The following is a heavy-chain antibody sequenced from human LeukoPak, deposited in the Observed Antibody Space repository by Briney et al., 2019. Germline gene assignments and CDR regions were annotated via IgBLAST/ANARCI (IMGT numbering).Heavy chain of an antibody. D-gene: IGHD1-26*01. V-gene: IGHV4-61*08. CDR2: IYDSGST. CDR3: ARTMVGATFYFDF. CDR1: GGSISSGGYY. Sequence: SQTLSLTCTVSGGSISSGGYYWSWIRQPPGKGLEWIGYIYDSGSTNYNPSLKSRVTMSVDTSKNQFSLKLSSVTAADTAVYYCARTMVGATFYFDFWGQGTLVTVSS. J-gene: IGHJ4*02.